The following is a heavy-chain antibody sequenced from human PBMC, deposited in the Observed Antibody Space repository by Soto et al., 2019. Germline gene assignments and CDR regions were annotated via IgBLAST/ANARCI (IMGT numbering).Heavy chain of an antibody. Sequence: GGSLRLSCAASGFTFSSYGMHWVRQAPGKGLEWVAVISYDGSNKYYADSVKGRFTISRDNSKNTLYLQMNSLRAEDTAVYYCAKDLYSSSWYRPDYWGQGTPVTVSS. CDR2: ISYDGSNK. CDR3: AKDLYSSSWYRPDY. D-gene: IGHD6-13*01. J-gene: IGHJ4*02. V-gene: IGHV3-30*18. CDR1: GFTFSSYG.